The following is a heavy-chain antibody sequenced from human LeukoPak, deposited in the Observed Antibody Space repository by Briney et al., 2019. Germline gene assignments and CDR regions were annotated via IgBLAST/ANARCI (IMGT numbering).Heavy chain of an antibody. CDR1: GYTFTDNY. D-gene: IGHD3-22*01. J-gene: IGHJ3*01. Sequence: SVKVSCTASGYTFTDNYIHWVRQAPGQGLEWMGRVNPDGGGINYAQKFQGRVTMTRDTSINTAFVELRRLRSDDTATYYCARAQNYHDRSGYSDDTFDVWGHGTMITASS. CDR3: ARAQNYHDRSGYSDDTFDV. V-gene: IGHV1-2*06. CDR2: VNPDGGGI.